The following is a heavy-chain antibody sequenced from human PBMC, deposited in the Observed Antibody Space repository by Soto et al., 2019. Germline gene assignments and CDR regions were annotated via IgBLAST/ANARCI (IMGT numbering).Heavy chain of an antibody. CDR1: GFSLSTSGGG. D-gene: IGHD2-15*01. CDR2: IYWDDDK. J-gene: IGHJ4*02. CDR3: AHRPSYCSGGSCYSGFDY. Sequence: SGPTLVNPPQTLTLPCTFSGFSLSTSGGGVGWIRQPPGKALEWPALIYWDDDKRYSPSLKSRLTITKNTSKNQVVLTMTNMDPVDTATYYCAHRPSYCSGGSCYSGFDYWGQGTLVTVSS. V-gene: IGHV2-5*02.